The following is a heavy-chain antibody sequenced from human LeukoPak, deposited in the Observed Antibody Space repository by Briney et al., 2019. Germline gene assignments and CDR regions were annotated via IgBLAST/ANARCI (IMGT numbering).Heavy chain of an antibody. J-gene: IGHJ6*04. D-gene: IGHD3-10*01. CDR3: ARRELLWFGEFAAGMDV. V-gene: IGHV1-18*04. Sequence: ASVKVSFKASGYTFTSYGISWVRQAPGQGLEWMGWISAYNGNTNYAQKLQGRVTMTTDTSTSTAYMELRSLRSNDTAVYYCARRELLWFGEFAAGMDVGGKGTTATVSA. CDR1: GYTFTSYG. CDR2: ISAYNGNT.